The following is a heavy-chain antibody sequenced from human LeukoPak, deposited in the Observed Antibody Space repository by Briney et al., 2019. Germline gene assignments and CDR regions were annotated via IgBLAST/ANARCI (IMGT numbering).Heavy chain of an antibody. CDR2: IYCTGST. CDR1: GVSISDYY. J-gene: IGHJ5*02. D-gene: IGHD6-6*01. CDR3: ARGLEYSDSTNWFDP. V-gene: IGHV4-59*08. Sequence: SETLSLTCTVSGVSISDYYWSWVRQPPGKGLEWIGYIYCTGSTDYNPSLKSRVTISVDTSKNQFSLKLSSVTAADTAVYYCARGLEYSDSTNWFDPWGQGTLVTVSS.